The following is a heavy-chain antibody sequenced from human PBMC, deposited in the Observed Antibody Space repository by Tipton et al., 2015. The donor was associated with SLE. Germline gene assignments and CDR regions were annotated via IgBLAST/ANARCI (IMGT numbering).Heavy chain of an antibody. J-gene: IGHJ6*02. CDR2: IYHSGST. CDR3: ARVPYFDSIAYRLYYYYALDV. Sequence: TLSLTCAVSGGSISSGGYSWSWNRQPPGKGLEWIGYIYHSGSTYYNPSLKSRVTISVDTSKNQFSLKLSSVTAADTAVYYCARVPYFDSIAYRLYYYYALDVWCQRTTITVSS. D-gene: IGHD3-22*01. CDR1: GGSISSGGYS. V-gene: IGHV4-30-2*01.